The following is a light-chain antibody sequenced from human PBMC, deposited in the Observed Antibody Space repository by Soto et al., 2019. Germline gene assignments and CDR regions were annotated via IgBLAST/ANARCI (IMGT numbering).Light chain of an antibody. CDR2: DVS. Sequence: QSALTQPASVSGSPGQSITISCTGTSGDVGTYKYVSWYQQHPGKAPKLMIYDVSNRPSGVSNRFSGSKSGNTASLTISGLQAEDEADYYCNSYTTSSSLVFGTGTKVTVL. CDR1: SGDVGTYKY. V-gene: IGLV2-14*03. J-gene: IGLJ1*01. CDR3: NSYTTSSSLV.